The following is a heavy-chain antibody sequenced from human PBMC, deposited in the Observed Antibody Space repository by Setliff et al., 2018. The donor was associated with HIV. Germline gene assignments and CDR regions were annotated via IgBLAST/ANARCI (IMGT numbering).Heavy chain of an antibody. CDR1: GVSISSGNFY. Sequence: SETLSLTCTVSGVSISSGNFYWTWIRQPAGKGLEWIGHVYSSGSTYYNPSLKSRVTISLDTSKSQFSLKLNSVTAADTAVYYCARENGRTNYYYYYGTDVWGQGTTVTVSS. J-gene: IGHJ6*02. CDR3: ARENGRTNYYYYYGTDV. V-gene: IGHV4-61*09. CDR2: VYSSGST.